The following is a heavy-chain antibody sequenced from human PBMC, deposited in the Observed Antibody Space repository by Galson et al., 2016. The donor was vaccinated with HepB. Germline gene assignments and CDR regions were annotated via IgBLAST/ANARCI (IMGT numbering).Heavy chain of an antibody. V-gene: IGHV3-21*01. CDR3: ARVREQQLLDAFDI. Sequence: SLRLSCAGSGFTFRNYHMNWVRQTPGKGLEWVSSISSGSAYKYYADSVKGRFSIFRDNAKNSLYLQMNSLRAEDTALYYCARVREQQLLDAFDIWGQGTMVTVSS. J-gene: IGHJ3*02. CDR1: GFTFRNYH. CDR2: ISSGSAYK. D-gene: IGHD6-13*01.